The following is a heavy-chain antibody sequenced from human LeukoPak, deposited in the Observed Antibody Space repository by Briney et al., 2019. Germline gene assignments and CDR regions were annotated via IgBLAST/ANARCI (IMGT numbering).Heavy chain of an antibody. CDR2: MNPNSGNT. CDR1: GYTFTSYD. Sequence: ASVKVSCKASGYTFTSYDINWVRQATGPGLEWMGWMNPNSGNTGYAQKFQGRVTMTRNTSRSTAYMELSSLRSEDTAVYYCARVGDYYDSSGYYYQGDNWFDPWGQGTLVTVSS. V-gene: IGHV1-8*01. D-gene: IGHD3-22*01. J-gene: IGHJ5*02. CDR3: ARVGDYYDSSGYYYQGDNWFDP.